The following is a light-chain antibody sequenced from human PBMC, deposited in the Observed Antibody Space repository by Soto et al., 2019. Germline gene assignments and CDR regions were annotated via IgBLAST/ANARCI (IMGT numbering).Light chain of an antibody. Sequence: QSALTQPASVSGSPGQSITISCTGTSSDVGGYNYVSWYQQHPGKAPKLMIYEVSNRPSGVSNRFSGSKSGNTASLTISGLQAEDEADYYCRAYPSSSRVFGGGTQLTVL. V-gene: IGLV2-14*01. CDR3: RAYPSSSRV. J-gene: IGLJ2*01. CDR2: EVS. CDR1: SSDVGGYNY.